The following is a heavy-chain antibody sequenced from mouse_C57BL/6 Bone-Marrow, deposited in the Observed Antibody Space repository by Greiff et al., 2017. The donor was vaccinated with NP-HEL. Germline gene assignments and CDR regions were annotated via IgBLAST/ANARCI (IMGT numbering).Heavy chain of an antibody. D-gene: IGHD3-2*02. CDR2: IYPGSGNT. V-gene: IGHV1-76*01. Sequence: QVQLQQSGAELVRPGASVKLSCKASGYTFTDYYINWVKQRPGQGLEWIARIYPGSGNTYYNEKFKGKATLTAEKSSSTAYMQLSSLTSEDSAVYFCARSRRQLRLRDAYWGQGTLVTVSA. J-gene: IGHJ3*01. CDR3: ARSRRQLRLRDAY. CDR1: GYTFTDYY.